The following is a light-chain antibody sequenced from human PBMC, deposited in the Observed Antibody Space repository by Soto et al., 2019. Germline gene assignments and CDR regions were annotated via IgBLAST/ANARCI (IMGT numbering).Light chain of an antibody. CDR3: GTWDTSLPACV. V-gene: IGLV1-51*01. CDR2: DDN. Sequence: QSVLTQPPSVSAAPGQRVTISCSGSASNIGNNSVSWYQQLPGAAPKLLIYDDNNRPSGIPDRFSGSNSGTSATLGITGLQTGDEADYYCGTWDTSLPACVFGPGTKLTVL. CDR1: ASNIGNNS. J-gene: IGLJ1*01.